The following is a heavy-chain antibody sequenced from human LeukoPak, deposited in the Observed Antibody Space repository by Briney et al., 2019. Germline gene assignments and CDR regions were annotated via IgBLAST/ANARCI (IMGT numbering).Heavy chain of an antibody. CDR2: ISYDGSNK. CDR1: GFTFSSYG. J-gene: IGHJ4*02. CDR3: AKGIVVVPAAPDY. D-gene: IGHD2-2*01. V-gene: IGHV3-30*18. Sequence: PGRSLRLSCAASGFTFSSYGMHWVRQAPGKGLEWVAVISYDGSNKYYADSVKGRFTISRDNSKNTLYLQMNSLRAEDTAVYYCAKGIVVVPAAPDYWGQGTLVTVSS.